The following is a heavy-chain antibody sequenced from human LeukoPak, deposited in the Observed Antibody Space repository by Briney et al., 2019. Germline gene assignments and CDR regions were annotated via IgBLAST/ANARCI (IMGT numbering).Heavy chain of an antibody. Sequence: NSSETLSLTCAVSGYSIGSGYYWGWIRQPPGKGLEWIGNIYHSGSTYYNPSLKSRVTISVDTSKNQFSLKLSSVTAADTAVYYCARLPYHCSSSSCNPTGPDYWGQGTLVTASS. V-gene: IGHV4-38-2*01. D-gene: IGHD2-2*01. CDR2: IYHSGST. J-gene: IGHJ4*02. CDR1: GYSIGSGYY. CDR3: ARLPYHCSSSSCNPTGPDY.